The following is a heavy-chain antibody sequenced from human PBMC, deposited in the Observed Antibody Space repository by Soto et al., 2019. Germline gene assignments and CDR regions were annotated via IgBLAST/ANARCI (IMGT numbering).Heavy chain of an antibody. CDR1: GGTFSSYA. D-gene: IGHD2-21*01. V-gene: IGHV1-69*13. CDR3: ARTKDTSQFPAPYYFDY. CDR2: IIPIFGTA. Sequence: SVKVSCKASGGTFSSYAISWVRQAPGQGLEWMGGIIPIFGTANYAQKFQGRVTITADESTSTAYMELSSLRSEDTAVYYCARTKDTSQFPAPYYFDYRGKGTLVTVSS. J-gene: IGHJ4*02.